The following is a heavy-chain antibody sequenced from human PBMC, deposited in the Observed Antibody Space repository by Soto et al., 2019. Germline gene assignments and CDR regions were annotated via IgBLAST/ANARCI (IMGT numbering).Heavy chain of an antibody. J-gene: IGHJ3*02. CDR2: IYYSGST. Sequence: PSETLSLTYTVSGGSISSGGYCWSWIRQHPGKGLEWIGYIYYSGSTYYNPSLKSRVTISVDTSKNQFSLKLSSVTAADTAVYYCARDSGVPVGNDAFDIWGQGTMVTVSS. CDR1: GGSISSGGYC. V-gene: IGHV4-31*03. D-gene: IGHD2-2*01. CDR3: ARDSGVPVGNDAFDI.